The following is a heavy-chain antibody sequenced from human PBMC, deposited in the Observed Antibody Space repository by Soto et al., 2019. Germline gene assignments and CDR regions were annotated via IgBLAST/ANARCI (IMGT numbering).Heavy chain of an antibody. CDR2: FDPEDGET. CDR1: GYTLTELS. Sequence: ASVKVSCKVSGYTLTELSMHWVRQAPGKGLEWMGGFDPEDGETIYAQKVQGRVTMTEDTSTDTAYMELSSLRSEDTAVYYCATDTTRTNGLMLSHGYWGQGTLVTVSS. D-gene: IGHD2-8*01. J-gene: IGHJ4*02. V-gene: IGHV1-24*01. CDR3: ATDTTRTNGLMLSHGY.